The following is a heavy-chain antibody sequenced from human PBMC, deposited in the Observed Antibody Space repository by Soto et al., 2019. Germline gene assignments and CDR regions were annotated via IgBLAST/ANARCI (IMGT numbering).Heavy chain of an antibody. CDR3: SSGPVPPTRFYGMAF. CDR2: VSLSGST. V-gene: IGHV4-38-2*02. CDR1: DYSIGSVHY. J-gene: IGHJ6*01. D-gene: IGHD2-2*01. Sequence: PETLSVTCTVSDYSIGSVHYWGLIRQPPGRGLEWIGSVSLSGSTYRNPSLRSRVTISVDTSKNQLSLKLRSVTAADTAVYYCSSGPVPPTRFYGMAFWGQVPTAIISS.